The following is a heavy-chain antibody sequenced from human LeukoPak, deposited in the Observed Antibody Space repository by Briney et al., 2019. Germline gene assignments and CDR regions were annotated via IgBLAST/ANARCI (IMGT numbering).Heavy chain of an antibody. CDR2: INPNSGAT. Sequence: ASVKVSCKASGYTFIVYFMHWVRQAPGQGLEWVGWINPNSGATNYAQNFQGRVTMTRDTSINTVYMELSRLGSDDTAVYYCAKISITAGTRSFDYWGQGTLVTVSS. D-gene: IGHD6-13*01. CDR1: GYTFIVYF. J-gene: IGHJ4*02. CDR3: AKISITAGTRSFDY. V-gene: IGHV1-2*02.